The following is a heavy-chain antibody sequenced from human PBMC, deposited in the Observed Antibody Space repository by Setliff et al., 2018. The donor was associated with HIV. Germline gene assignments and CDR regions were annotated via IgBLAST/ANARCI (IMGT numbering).Heavy chain of an antibody. Sequence: PSETLSLTCTVSGGSISSGTYYWGWIRQPPGQGLEYIGTMYYSGSTYYNPSLRSRVTISVDTSKNHISLRLSSVTAADTAVYYCARHVTVVAYFETLAGSFNYWGQGTLVTVSS. CDR1: GGSISSGTYY. D-gene: IGHD2-21*01. CDR3: ARHVTVVAYFETLAGSFNY. V-gene: IGHV4-39*01. J-gene: IGHJ4*02. CDR2: MYYSGST.